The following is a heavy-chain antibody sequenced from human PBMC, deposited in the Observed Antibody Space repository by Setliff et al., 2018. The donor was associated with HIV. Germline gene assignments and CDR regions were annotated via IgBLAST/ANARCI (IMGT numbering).Heavy chain of an antibody. D-gene: IGHD2-2*01. CDR1: GGSISGSV. J-gene: IGHJ6*02. CDR2: IYYMGGT. CDR3: ARMDSSTWPDYYFYGMDV. V-gene: IGHV4-59*01. Sequence: SETLSLTCTVSGGSISGSVWSWIRQPPGKGLEFVGYIYYMGGTTYNPSLKSRLTISVDKSKSQFSLKVRSVTAADTAVYYCARMDSSTWPDYYFYGMDVWGQGTTVTVSS.